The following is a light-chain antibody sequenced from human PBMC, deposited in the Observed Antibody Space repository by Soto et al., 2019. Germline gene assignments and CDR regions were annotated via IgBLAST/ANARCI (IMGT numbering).Light chain of an antibody. Sequence: SYELTQPPSVSVAPGQTARITCGGNNIGSKSVHWYQQKPGQAPVLVVYDDGDRPSGIPERFSGSNSGNTATLTISRVEAGDEADYYCQVWDNSSDSYVFGTGTKVTVL. CDR2: DDG. J-gene: IGLJ1*01. CDR1: NIGSKS. CDR3: QVWDNSSDSYV. V-gene: IGLV3-21*02.